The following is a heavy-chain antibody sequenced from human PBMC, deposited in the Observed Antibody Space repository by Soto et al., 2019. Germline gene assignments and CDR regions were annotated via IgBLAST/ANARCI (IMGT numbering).Heavy chain of an antibody. CDR2: ITGSGGRT. Sequence: GGSLRLSCEGSGFPFHAYALSWVRPAPGKGLEWVSAITGSGGRTFYADSVKGRFTISRDNSKTTLYLQMTSLRADDTAIYFFAKDGDIVPGAHFDYWGQGAPVTV. J-gene: IGHJ4*02. CDR3: AKDGDIVPGAHFDY. CDR1: GFPFHAYA. V-gene: IGHV3-23*01. D-gene: IGHD5-12*01.